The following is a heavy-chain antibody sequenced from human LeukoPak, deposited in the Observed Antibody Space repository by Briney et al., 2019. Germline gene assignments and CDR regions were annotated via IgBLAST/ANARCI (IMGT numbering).Heavy chain of an antibody. CDR3: ARAPLYCGGDCYSGLFDY. J-gene: IGHJ4*02. V-gene: IGHV4-30-4*08. CDR2: IYYSGST. D-gene: IGHD2-21*01. CDR1: GGSISSGSYY. Sequence: SQTLSLTCTVSGGSISSGSYYWSWIRQPPGKGLEWIGYIYYSGSTYYNPSLKSRVTISVDTSKNQFSLKLSSVTAADTAVYYCARAPLYCGGDCYSGLFDYWGQGTLVTVSS.